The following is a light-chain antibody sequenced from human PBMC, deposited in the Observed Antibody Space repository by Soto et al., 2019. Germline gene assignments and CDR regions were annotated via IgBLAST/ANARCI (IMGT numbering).Light chain of an antibody. CDR2: AAS. CDR1: HAISNY. V-gene: IGKV1-27*01. CDR3: QKYDRAPRT. Sequence: DIPMTQSPPSLSASVGDRVTITCRASHAISNYLAWYQQKPGKVPELLIYAASTLQSGVPSRFSGSGSGADFTLTISSLQPEDVATYYCQKYDRAPRTFGQGTKVEIK. J-gene: IGKJ1*01.